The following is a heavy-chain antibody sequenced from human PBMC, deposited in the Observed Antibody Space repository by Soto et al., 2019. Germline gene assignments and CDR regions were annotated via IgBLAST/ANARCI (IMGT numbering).Heavy chain of an antibody. Sequence: EVQLLESGGGLVQPGGSLRLSCAASGFTFSSYAMSWVRQAPGKGLEWVSAISGSGGSTYYADSMKGRFTISRDNSKNTLYLQMNSLRAEDTAVYYCAKLDLGYCSSTSCRAFDPWGQGTLVTVSS. CDR1: GFTFSSYA. CDR2: ISGSGGST. V-gene: IGHV3-23*01. J-gene: IGHJ5*02. CDR3: AKLDLGYCSSTSCRAFDP. D-gene: IGHD2-2*01.